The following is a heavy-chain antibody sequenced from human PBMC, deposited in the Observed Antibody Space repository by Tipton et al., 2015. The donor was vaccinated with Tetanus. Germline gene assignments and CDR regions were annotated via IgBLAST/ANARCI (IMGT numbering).Heavy chain of an antibody. J-gene: IGHJ6*02. CDR2: IGSFSRTI. Sequence: NWFRQLPGKGLEWISYIGSFSRTISYADSVRGRFTTFRDNAKSSLYLQMSRLRAEDTAVYYCARVVRYYYYGMDVWGQGTTVTVSS. V-gene: IGHV3-48*01. D-gene: IGHD3-22*01. CDR3: ARVVRYYYYGMDV.